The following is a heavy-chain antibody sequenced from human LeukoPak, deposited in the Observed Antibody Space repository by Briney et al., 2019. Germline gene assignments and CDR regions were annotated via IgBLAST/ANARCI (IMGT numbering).Heavy chain of an antibody. CDR1: GFTFRNYW. V-gene: IGHV3-74*01. CDR3: ARDDSSGYRCDN. D-gene: IGHD3-22*01. CDR2: ISSDGSTT. J-gene: IGHJ4*02. Sequence: PGGSLRLSCAASGFTFRNYWMDWVRQVPGRGLVWVSRISSDGSTTNYADSVKGRFTISRDNAKNTLYLQTNSLRAEDTAVYYCARDDSSGYRCDNWGQGTLVTVSS.